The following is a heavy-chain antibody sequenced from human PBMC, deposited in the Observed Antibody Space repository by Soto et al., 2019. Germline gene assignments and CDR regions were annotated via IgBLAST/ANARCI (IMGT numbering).Heavy chain of an antibody. CDR3: ATLGGVGATSSDY. D-gene: IGHD1-26*01. J-gene: IGHJ4*02. V-gene: IGHV3-48*02. Sequence: EVQLVESGGGLVQPGGSLRLHCAASGFTFSSYSMNWVRQAPGKGLEWVSYISSSSSTIYYADSVKGRFTISRDNAKNALYLQMNSLRDEDTAVYYCATLGGVGATSSDYWGQGTLVTVSS. CDR1: GFTFSSYS. CDR2: ISSSSSTI.